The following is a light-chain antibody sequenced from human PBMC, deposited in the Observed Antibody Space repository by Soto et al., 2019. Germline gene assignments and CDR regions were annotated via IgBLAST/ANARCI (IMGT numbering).Light chain of an antibody. CDR2: EVT. CDR1: SRDY. CDR3: SSYTTSSTLWV. J-gene: IGLJ3*02. V-gene: IGLV2-14*01. Sequence: QAVVTQPASVSGSPGQSITISCTGSSRDYVSWYQQHPGKAPKLIIYEVTNRPSGVSSRFSGSKSGNTASLTISGLQAEDEADYYCSSYTTSSTLWVFGGGTKLTVL.